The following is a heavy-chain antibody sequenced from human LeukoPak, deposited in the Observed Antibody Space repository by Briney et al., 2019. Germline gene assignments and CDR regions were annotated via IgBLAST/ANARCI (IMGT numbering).Heavy chain of an antibody. CDR2: IYYSGST. Sequence: SETLSLTCTVSGGSISSSSYYWGWIRQPPGKGLEWIGSIYYSGSTYYNPSLKSRVTISVDTSKNQFSLKLSSVTAADTAVYYCARVGANYDYVWGSSPMNWFDPWGQGTLVTVSS. D-gene: IGHD3-16*01. CDR3: ARVGANYDYVWGSSPMNWFDP. J-gene: IGHJ5*02. CDR1: GGSISSSSYY. V-gene: IGHV4-39*07.